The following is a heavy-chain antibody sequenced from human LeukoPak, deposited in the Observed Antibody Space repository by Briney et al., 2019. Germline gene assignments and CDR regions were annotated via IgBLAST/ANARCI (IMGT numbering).Heavy chain of an antibody. CDR2: IYYGGST. D-gene: IGHD6-6*01. CDR1: GDSISSISYY. CDR3: ARVTRKAARPYFVSY. Sequence: SETLSLTCTVSGDSISSISYYWGWIRQPPGKGLEWIGSIYYGGSTYYTPSLQSRVSMSVDTSKNQFSLRLSSVTAADTAVYYCARVTRKAARPYFVSYWGQGTLVTVSS. J-gene: IGHJ4*02. V-gene: IGHV4-39*07.